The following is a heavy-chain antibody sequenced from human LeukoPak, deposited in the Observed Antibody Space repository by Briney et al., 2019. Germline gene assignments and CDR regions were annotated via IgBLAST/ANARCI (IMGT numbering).Heavy chain of an antibody. Sequence: SQTLSLTCAVSGGSISSGGYSWSWIRQPPGKGLEWIGYIYQSGSTSYNPSLKSRVTISVDRSKNQFSLQLSSVTAADTAVYYCARGLSMVRGVITSFDYWGQGTLVTVSS. CDR2: IYQSGST. D-gene: IGHD3-10*01. CDR1: GGSISSGGYS. V-gene: IGHV4-30-2*01. J-gene: IGHJ4*02. CDR3: ARGLSMVRGVITSFDY.